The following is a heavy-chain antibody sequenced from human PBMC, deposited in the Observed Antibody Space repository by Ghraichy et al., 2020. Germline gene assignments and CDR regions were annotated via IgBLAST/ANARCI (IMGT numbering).Heavy chain of an antibody. D-gene: IGHD1-26*01. CDR2: IYSGGST. CDR1: GFTVSSNY. CDR3: ARAVWELPEGYYYYGMDV. Sequence: GGSLRLSCAASGFTVSSNYMSWVRQAPGKGLEWVSVIYSGGSTYYADSVKGRFTISRDNSKNTLYLQMNSLRAEDTAVYYCARAVWELPEGYYYYGMDVWGQGTTVTVSS. V-gene: IGHV3-53*01. J-gene: IGHJ6*02.